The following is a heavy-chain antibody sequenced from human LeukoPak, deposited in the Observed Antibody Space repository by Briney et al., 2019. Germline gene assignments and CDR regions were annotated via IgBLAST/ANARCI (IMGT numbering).Heavy chain of an antibody. CDR1: GGSISSYY. CDR2: IYYSEST. CDR3: ARAVYYMDD. J-gene: IGHJ6*03. D-gene: IGHD6-6*01. Sequence: SETLSLTCTVSGGSISSYYWSWIRQPPGKGLEWIGYIYYSESTNYNPSLKSRVTISVDTSKNQFSLKLSSVTAADTAVYYCARAVYYMDDWGKGTTVTVSS. V-gene: IGHV4-59*01.